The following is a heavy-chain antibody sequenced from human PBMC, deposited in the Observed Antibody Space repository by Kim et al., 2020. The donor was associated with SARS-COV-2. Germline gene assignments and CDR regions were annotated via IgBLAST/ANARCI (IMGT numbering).Heavy chain of an antibody. J-gene: IGHJ4*02. CDR3: GSIKKRGRYQRDY. CDR2: IFSSGST. V-gene: IGHV4-59*13. Sequence: SETLSLTCTVSGDSISSYYWCCFRRHPGRALEWFMWIFSSGSTNYNHPLNSRGTISVHTTTNKFSLMLRTVTAAATTVNYCGSIKKRGRYQRDYWGQGTQVTVSS. CDR1: GDSISSYY. D-gene: IGHD3-16*01.